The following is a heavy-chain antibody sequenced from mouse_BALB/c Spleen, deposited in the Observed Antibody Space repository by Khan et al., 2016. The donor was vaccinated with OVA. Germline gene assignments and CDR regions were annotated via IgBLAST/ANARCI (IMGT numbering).Heavy chain of an antibody. CDR1: GYTFTSYD. CDR3: ARHYYAGILYWYFDV. Sequence: QVQLQQSGAELVKPGASVKLSCKATGYTFTSYDINWVRQRPEQGLEWIGWIFPGDDSTKYNEKFKGKATLTSDKSSSTSYMQLSRLTSEDSAVSFCARHYYAGILYWYFDVWGAGTTVTVSS. V-gene: IGHV1-85*01. J-gene: IGHJ1*01. CDR2: IFPGDDST. D-gene: IGHD1-2*01.